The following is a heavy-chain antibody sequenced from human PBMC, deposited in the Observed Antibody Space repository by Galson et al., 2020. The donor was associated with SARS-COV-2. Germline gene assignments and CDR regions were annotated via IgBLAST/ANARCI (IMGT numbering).Heavy chain of an antibody. CDR2: LESDGSVT. CDR1: GFTFGHFG. V-gene: IGHV3-74*03. CDR3: AADAWAADCSGPSCSQGHFYYMDV. J-gene: IGHJ6*03. D-gene: IGHD2-15*01. Sequence: GGSLRLSCTASGFTFGHFGMHWVRQAPGKGLVWVSRLESDGSVTVYADSVKGRFTISRDNAKNTLYLQMDSLRVEDTAVYYCAADAWAADCSGPSCSQGHFYYMDVWGKGTTVTVSS.